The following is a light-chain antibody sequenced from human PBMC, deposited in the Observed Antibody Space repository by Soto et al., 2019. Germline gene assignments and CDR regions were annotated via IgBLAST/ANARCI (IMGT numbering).Light chain of an antibody. Sequence: ETVMTQSPATLSVAPGERCTLCCRASQSVSSKLAWYQQKPGQAPRLLIYGASSRATGIPDRFSGSGSGTDFTLTISRLEPEDFAVYYCQQYGSSPRTFGQGTKVDIK. CDR3: QQYGSSPRT. CDR1: QSVSSK. J-gene: IGKJ1*01. V-gene: IGKV3-20*01. CDR2: GAS.